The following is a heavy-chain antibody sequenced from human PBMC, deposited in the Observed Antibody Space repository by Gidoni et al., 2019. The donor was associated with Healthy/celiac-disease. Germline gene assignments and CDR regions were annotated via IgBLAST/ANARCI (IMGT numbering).Heavy chain of an antibody. J-gene: IGHJ4*02. CDR2: ISSSSSYI. CDR1: GFPFSSYS. D-gene: IGHD4-17*01. CDR3: ARDHDYGDYGELDY. Sequence: EVQLVESGGGLVTLGGSLRLSCAASGFPFSSYSMNWVRQAPGKGLEWVSSISSSSSYIYYADSVKGRFTISRDNAKNSLYLQMNSLRAEDTAVYYCARDHDYGDYGELDYWGQGTLVTVSS. V-gene: IGHV3-21*01.